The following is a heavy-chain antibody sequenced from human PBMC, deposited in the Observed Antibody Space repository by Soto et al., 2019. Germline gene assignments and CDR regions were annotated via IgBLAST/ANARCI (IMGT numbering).Heavy chain of an antibody. CDR3: ARSVEGHFDY. Sequence: EVQLVESGGGLVQPGGSLRLSCAASGFRFSIYSMNWVRQAPGKGLEWSAYITSDTNTIKYADSVKGRFTISRDNARNSGYLQMNSLRDEDTAVYYCARSVEGHFDYWGQGTVVTVSS. V-gene: IGHV3-48*02. J-gene: IGHJ4*02. D-gene: IGHD1-1*01. CDR2: ITSDTNTI. CDR1: GFRFSIYS.